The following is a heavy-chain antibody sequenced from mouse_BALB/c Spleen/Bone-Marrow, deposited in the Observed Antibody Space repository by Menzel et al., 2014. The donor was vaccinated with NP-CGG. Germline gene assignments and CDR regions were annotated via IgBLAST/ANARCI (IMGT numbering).Heavy chain of an antibody. Sequence: VQLQQSGAELMKPGASVKISCKATGYTFSTCWIEWVKQRPGHGLEWIGEILPGSGTTNYNEKFKGKATFTADTSSNTAYMQLSSLTSEGSAVYYCARLITTGGFAYWGQGTLVTVSA. CDR1: GYTFSTCW. CDR2: ILPGSGTT. J-gene: IGHJ3*01. CDR3: ARLITTGGFAY. V-gene: IGHV1-9*01. D-gene: IGHD2-4*01.